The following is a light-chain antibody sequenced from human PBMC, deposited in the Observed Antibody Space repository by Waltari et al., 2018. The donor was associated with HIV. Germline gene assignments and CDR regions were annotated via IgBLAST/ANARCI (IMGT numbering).Light chain of an antibody. CDR1: QDIGNY. Sequence: DIQMTQSPSSLSASVGDRVTITCQASQDIGNYLNWYQQKPGQAPQVLIYDVSNLESGVPERFSGGRSGTNFAFTISSLQAEDVAVYYCQQYDSVLVTFGGGAKVQIK. V-gene: IGKV1-33*01. J-gene: IGKJ4*01. CDR3: QQYDSVLVT. CDR2: DVS.